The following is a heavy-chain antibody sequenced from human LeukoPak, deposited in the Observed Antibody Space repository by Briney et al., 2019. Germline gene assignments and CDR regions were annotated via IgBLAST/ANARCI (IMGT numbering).Heavy chain of an antibody. Sequence: SETLSLTCTVSGGSISSYYWSWIRQPPGKGLEWIGYIYYSGSTNYNPSLKSRVTTSVDTSKNQFSLKLSSVTAADTAVYYCARDFMMAFDYWGQGTLVTVSS. CDR2: IYYSGST. V-gene: IGHV4-59*01. CDR3: ARDFMMAFDY. D-gene: IGHD3-16*01. J-gene: IGHJ4*02. CDR1: GGSISSYY.